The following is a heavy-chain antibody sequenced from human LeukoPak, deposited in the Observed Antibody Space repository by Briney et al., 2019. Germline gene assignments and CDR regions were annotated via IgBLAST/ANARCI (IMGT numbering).Heavy chain of an antibody. Sequence: PGGSLRLSCAAAGLTFSSYGMSWVRQAPGRGREWVSAISGSGGSTYYADSVKGRFTISRDNSKNTLYLQMNSLRAEDTAVYYCATDSAKKYDDYWGQGTLVTVSS. J-gene: IGHJ4*02. CDR1: GLTFSSYG. V-gene: IGHV3-23*01. CDR3: ATDSAKKYDDY. CDR2: ISGSGGST. D-gene: IGHD2/OR15-2a*01.